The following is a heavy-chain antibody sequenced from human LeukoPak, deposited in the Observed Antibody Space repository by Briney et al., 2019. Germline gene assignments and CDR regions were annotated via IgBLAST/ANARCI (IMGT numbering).Heavy chain of an antibody. CDR1: GFTFSNYW. D-gene: IGHD1-26*01. V-gene: IGHV3-74*03. Sequence: PGGSLRLSCAASGFTFSNYWIHWVRQAPGKGLVWVSRIDNAGSITTYADSVKGRFTISRDKSKNTLYLQMNSLRVEDTAIYYCAKVDSGNYCYFDYWGQGTLVTVSS. CDR3: AKVDSGNYCYFDY. CDR2: IDNAGSIT. J-gene: IGHJ4*02.